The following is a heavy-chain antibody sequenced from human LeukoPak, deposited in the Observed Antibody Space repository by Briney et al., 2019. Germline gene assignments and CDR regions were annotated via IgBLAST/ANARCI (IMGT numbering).Heavy chain of an antibody. CDR3: AREIPRGYCSGGSCSNPFDF. J-gene: IGHJ4*02. D-gene: IGHD2-15*01. Sequence: ASVQVSCKASGYTFTSYGISWVRQAPGQGLEWMGWISAINGNTNYAQKLQGRVTMTTDTSTSTAYMELRSLRSDDTAVYYCAREIPRGYCSGGSCSNPFDFWGQGALVTVSS. CDR2: ISAINGNT. V-gene: IGHV1-18*01. CDR1: GYTFTSYG.